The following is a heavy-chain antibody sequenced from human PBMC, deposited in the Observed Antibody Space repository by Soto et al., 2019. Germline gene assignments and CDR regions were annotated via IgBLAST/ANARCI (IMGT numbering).Heavy chain of an antibody. CDR2: IYWDDEE. Sequence: QITLKESGPTLVKPTQTLALTCTFSGFSLGTIGVGVGWVRQPPGKALEWLAFIYWDDEERYSPFLKSRLSSTKDTSRNQVVLTMTNMDPVDTATYYCVHRSSMVTTMGVWGQGTAVTVSS. V-gene: IGHV2-5*02. J-gene: IGHJ3*01. CDR1: GFSLGTIGVG. D-gene: IGHD4-17*01. CDR3: VHRSSMVTTMGV.